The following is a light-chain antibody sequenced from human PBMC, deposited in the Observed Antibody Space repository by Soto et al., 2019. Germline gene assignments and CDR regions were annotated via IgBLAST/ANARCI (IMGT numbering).Light chain of an antibody. J-gene: IGLJ2*01. CDR1: SSDVGSYNR. Sequence: QSALTQPPSVSGCPGQSVTISCTGTSSDVGSYNRVSWYQQPPGTAPKLMIYEVSNRPSGVPDRFSGSKSGNTATLTISGLQTEDEADYYCSSYTSSSTYAVFSGGTKLTVL. CDR3: SSYTSSSTYAV. CDR2: EVS. V-gene: IGLV2-18*02.